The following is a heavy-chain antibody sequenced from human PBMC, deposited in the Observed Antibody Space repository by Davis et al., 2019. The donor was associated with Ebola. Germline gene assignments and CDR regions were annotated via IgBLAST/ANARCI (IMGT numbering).Heavy chain of an antibody. CDR3: TTPGGQDSGYDVFDI. CDR2: INPNFGGK. J-gene: IGHJ3*02. V-gene: IGHV1-2*06. D-gene: IGHD5-12*01. Sequence: ASVKVSCKASGYSFAAHYIHWVRQAPGQGLEWMGRINPNFGGKIYAQKFQDRVTLTIDTSINTAYMDLDRLRSEDTALYYCTTPGGQDSGYDVFDIWGQGTMVTVSS. CDR1: GYSFAAHY.